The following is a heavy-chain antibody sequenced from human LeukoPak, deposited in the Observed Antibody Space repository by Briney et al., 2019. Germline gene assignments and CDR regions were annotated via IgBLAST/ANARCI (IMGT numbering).Heavy chain of an antibody. CDR1: GGSISSGGYY. CDR2: IYYSGST. J-gene: IGHJ4*02. Sequence: SQTLSPTCTVSGGSISSGGYYWSWIRQHPGKGLEWIGYIYYSGSTYYNPSLKSRVTISVDTSKNQFSLKLSSVTAADTAVYHCARERDSYYYDSSGYTGIDYWGQGTLVTVSS. CDR3: ARERDSYYYDSSGYTGIDY. D-gene: IGHD3-22*01. V-gene: IGHV4-31*03.